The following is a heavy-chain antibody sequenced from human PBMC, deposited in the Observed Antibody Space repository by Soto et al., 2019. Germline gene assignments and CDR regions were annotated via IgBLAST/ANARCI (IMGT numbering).Heavy chain of an antibody. D-gene: IGHD3-10*01. CDR1: GGTFSSYA. Sequence: QVQLVQSGAEVKKPGSSVKVSCKASGGTFSSYAISWVRQAPGQGLEWMGGIIPIFGTANYAQKFQGRVTITADESTSTAYMERSSLRSEDTAVYYCARATRGSTGMAVDGYWGQGTLVTVSS. CDR3: ARATRGSTGMAVDGY. J-gene: IGHJ4*02. CDR2: IIPIFGTA. V-gene: IGHV1-69*01.